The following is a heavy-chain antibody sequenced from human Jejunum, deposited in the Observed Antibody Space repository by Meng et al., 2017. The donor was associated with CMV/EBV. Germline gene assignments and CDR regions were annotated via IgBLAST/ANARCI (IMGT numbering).Heavy chain of an antibody. V-gene: IGHV3-23*03. Sequence: SGFAFGSYAMSWVRQAPGKGLQWVSIVYSGGDRTYYADSVKGRFTISRDNSKNTLYLQMNSLRAEDTAVYYCAKDTAPGSGFNFDHWGQGTLVTVSS. CDR3: AKDTAPGSGFNFDH. J-gene: IGHJ4*02. CDR2: VYSGGDRT. D-gene: IGHD3-10*01. CDR1: GFAFGSYA.